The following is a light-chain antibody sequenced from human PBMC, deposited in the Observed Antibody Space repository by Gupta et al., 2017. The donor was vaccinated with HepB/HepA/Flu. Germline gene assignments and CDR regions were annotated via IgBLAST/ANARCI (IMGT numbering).Light chain of an antibody. CDR1: QGISIC. CDR2: ATS. V-gene: IGKV1-39*01. CDR3: QQSYMTPLT. Sequence: DIQMTQSPSSLSAFVGDRVTITCRASQGISICLNWYQQKAGRAPKLLIYATSSLQSGVPSRFSGSGSGTDFTLTISSLQPEDFATYYCQQSYMTPLTFGGGTKVDIK. J-gene: IGKJ4*01.